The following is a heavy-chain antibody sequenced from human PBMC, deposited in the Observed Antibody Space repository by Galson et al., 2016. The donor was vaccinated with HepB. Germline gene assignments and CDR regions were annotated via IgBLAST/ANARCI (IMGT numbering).Heavy chain of an antibody. D-gene: IGHD6-19*01. CDR3: ARRPVRCIYGSGWHFDF. CDR1: GDSITSSDNY. J-gene: IGHJ4*02. CDR2: IYYTEGTT. Sequence: SETLSLTCSVSGDSITSSDNYWAWMRRLPGKGLEWIGCIYYTEGTTYYNPSLKSRVAISLDTSKNQVSLKLISVTATDTSMYYCARRPVRCIYGSGWHFDFWGQGILVTVSS. V-gene: IGHV4-39*01.